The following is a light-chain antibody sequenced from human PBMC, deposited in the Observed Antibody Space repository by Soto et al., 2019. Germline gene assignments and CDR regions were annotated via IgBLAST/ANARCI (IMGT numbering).Light chain of an antibody. CDR1: QDISNY. CDR3: QQYDSPPLT. CDR2: ESS. Sequence: DIQMTQSPSSLSASVGDRVTITCQASQDISNYLNWYQQKPGKAPERLIYESSNLEAGGPPNFSGSGSGTDFSLTISSLQPEDVATYYCQQYDSPPLTFGGGTKVEL. V-gene: IGKV1-33*01. J-gene: IGKJ4*01.